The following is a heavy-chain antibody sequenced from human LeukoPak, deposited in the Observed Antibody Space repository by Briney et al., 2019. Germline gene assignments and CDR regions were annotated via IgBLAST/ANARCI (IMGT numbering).Heavy chain of an antibody. CDR2: INTNTGNP. D-gene: IGHD5-24*01. Sequence: ASVKVSCKASGYIFTSYAIHWVRQAPGQGLEWMGWINTNTGNPTYAQGFTGRFVFSLDTSVSTAYLQISSLKAEDTAVYYCARRAFLQSDTFDMWGQGTMVTVSS. V-gene: IGHV7-4-1*02. CDR1: GYIFTSYA. J-gene: IGHJ3*02. CDR3: ARRAFLQSDTFDM.